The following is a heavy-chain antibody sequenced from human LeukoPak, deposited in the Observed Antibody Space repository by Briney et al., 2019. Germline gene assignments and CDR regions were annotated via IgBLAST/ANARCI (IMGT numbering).Heavy chain of an antibody. V-gene: IGHV1-69*06. CDR1: GYTFTVYY. D-gene: IGHD6-19*01. CDR2: IIPIFGTA. CDR3: ARAVAGTIIAY. J-gene: IGHJ4*02. Sequence: SVKVSCKPSGYTFTVYYIHWVRQAPRQGLEWMGGIIPIFGTANYAQKFQGRVTITADKSTSAAYMELSSLRSEDTAVYYCARAVAGTIIAYWGQGTLVTVSS.